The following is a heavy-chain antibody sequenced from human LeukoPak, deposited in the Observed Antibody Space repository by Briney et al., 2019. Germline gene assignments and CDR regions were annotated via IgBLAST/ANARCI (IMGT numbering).Heavy chain of an antibody. D-gene: IGHD3-10*01. V-gene: IGHV3-23*01. J-gene: IGHJ6*03. CDR3: ANAPEYYGSGKTYYYYYMDV. CDR2: ISGSGGST. CDR1: GFTFSSYA. Sequence: RTGGSLRLSCAASGFTFSSYAMSWVRQAPGKGLEWVSAISGSGGSTYYADSVKGRFTISRDNSKNTLYLQMNSLRAEDTAVYYCANAPEYYGSGKTYYYYYMDVWGKGTTVTVSS.